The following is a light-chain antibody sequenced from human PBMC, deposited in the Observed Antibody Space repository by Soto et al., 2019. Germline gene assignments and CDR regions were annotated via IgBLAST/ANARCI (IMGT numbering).Light chain of an antibody. J-gene: IGLJ2*01. Sequence: QSVLTQPPSVSGAPGQRVTISCTGGSSSIGAGYDVHWYQHLPGTAPKLLIYGDSNRPSGVPDRFSGSKSGTSASLAITGRQAEEEGDYYCQSYDSSRSGRVVFGGGTKVTVL. V-gene: IGLV1-40*01. CDR3: QSYDSSRSGRVV. CDR1: SSSIGAGYD. CDR2: GDS.